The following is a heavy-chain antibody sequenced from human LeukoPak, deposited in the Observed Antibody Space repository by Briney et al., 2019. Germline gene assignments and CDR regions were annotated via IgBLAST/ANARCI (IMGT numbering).Heavy chain of an antibody. D-gene: IGHD4-23*01. Sequence: PGGSLRLSCAASGFTFSSYSMNWVRQAPGKGLEWVSAISGSGGSTYYADSVKGRFTISRDNSKNTLYLQMNSLRAEDTAVYYCAKDRRTVVTPESYFQHWGQGTLVTVSS. CDR1: GFTFSSYS. CDR2: ISGSGGST. V-gene: IGHV3-23*01. J-gene: IGHJ1*01. CDR3: AKDRRTVVTPESYFQH.